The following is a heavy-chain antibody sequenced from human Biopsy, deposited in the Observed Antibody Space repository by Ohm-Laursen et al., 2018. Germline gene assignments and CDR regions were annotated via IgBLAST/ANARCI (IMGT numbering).Heavy chain of an antibody. CDR3: ARVFGGAYYSYAFDI. J-gene: IGHJ3*02. D-gene: IGHD1-26*01. CDR2: ITADEK. CDR1: DYTFYSYG. V-gene: IGHV1-18*04. Sequence: ASVKVSCKASDYTFYSYGITWVRRAPGQGLEWMGWITADEKNSAPKFQGRVTMTTDMSTSTAYMELRGLKSDDTAVYYCARVFGGAYYSYAFDIWGQGTLIIVSS.